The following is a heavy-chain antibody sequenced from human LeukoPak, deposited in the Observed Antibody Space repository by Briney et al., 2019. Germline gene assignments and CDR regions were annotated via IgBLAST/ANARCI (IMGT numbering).Heavy chain of an antibody. D-gene: IGHD3-22*01. Sequence: SVKVSCKASGGTFSSYVISWVRQAPGQGLEWMGGIIPIFGTANYAQRFQGRVTITADESTSTAYMELSSLRSEDTAVYYCARGSPMTSSGYYNHWGQGTLVTASS. CDR3: ARGSPMTSSGYYNH. CDR2: IIPIFGTA. CDR1: GGTFSSYV. V-gene: IGHV1-69*13. J-gene: IGHJ4*02.